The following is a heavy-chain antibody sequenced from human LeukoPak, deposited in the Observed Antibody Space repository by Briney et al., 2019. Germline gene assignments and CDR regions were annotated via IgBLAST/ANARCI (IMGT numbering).Heavy chain of an antibody. CDR2: ISGSGGST. D-gene: IGHD3-10*01. CDR3: AKQVVRGVTAGRDAFDI. V-gene: IGHV3-23*01. CDR1: GFTFSSYA. J-gene: IGHJ3*02. Sequence: GGSLRLSCAASGFTFSSYAMSWVRQAPGKGLEWVSAISGSGGSTYYAVSVKGRFTISRDNSKNTLYLQMNSLRAEDTAVYYCAKQVVRGVTAGRDAFDIWGQGTMVTVSS.